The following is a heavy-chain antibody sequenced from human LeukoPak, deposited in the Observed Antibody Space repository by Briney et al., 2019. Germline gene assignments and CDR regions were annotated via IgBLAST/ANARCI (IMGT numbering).Heavy chain of an antibody. Sequence: PGGSLRLSCAASGFTFINYAMHWVRQAPGKGLEYVSAISSNGGSTYYANSVKGRFTISRDNSKNTLYLQMNSLRAEDTAVYYCARDGIAAAGLYYFDYWGQGTLVTVSS. D-gene: IGHD6-13*01. CDR1: GFTFINYA. V-gene: IGHV3-64*01. J-gene: IGHJ4*02. CDR3: ARDGIAAAGLYYFDY. CDR2: ISSNGGST.